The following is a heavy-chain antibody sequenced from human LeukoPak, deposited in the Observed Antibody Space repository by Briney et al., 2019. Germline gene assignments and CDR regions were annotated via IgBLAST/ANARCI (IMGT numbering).Heavy chain of an antibody. CDR1: GGSISNYY. CDR2: IYYSGST. Sequence: SETLSLTCTVSGGSISNYYWSWIRQPPGKGLEWIGYIYYSGSTNYNPSLKSRVTISVDTSKNQFSLKLSSVTAADTAVYYCAGSGSYFDYFDYWGQGTLVTVSS. V-gene: IGHV4-59*01. CDR3: AGSGSYFDYFDY. J-gene: IGHJ4*02. D-gene: IGHD1-26*01.